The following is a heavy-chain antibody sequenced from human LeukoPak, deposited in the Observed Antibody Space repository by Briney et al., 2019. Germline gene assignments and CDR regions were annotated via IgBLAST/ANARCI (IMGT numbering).Heavy chain of an antibody. D-gene: IGHD3-10*01. Sequence: PGGSLRLSCAASGFNFCSYSMTWVRQAPGKGLEWVSVMSADSATTFYADSVKGRFTISRDNAKNTVFLQMSSLRAEDTALYYCARKSASGNYPLDYWGQGTLVTVSS. CDR3: ARKSASGNYPLDY. J-gene: IGHJ4*02. CDR2: MSADSATT. V-gene: IGHV3-23*01. CDR1: GFNFCSYS.